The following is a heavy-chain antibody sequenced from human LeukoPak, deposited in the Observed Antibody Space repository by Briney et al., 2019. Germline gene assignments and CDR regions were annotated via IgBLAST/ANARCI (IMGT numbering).Heavy chain of an antibody. CDR1: GFIFNNYG. CDR3: AKGSSGYFVDL. J-gene: IGHJ5*02. CDR2: ISNDGSGT. V-gene: IGHV3-23*01. Sequence: GGSLRLSCAASGFIFNNYGLIWVRQAPGKGLEWVSAISNDGSGTNCADFVKGRFTISRDNSKNTLFLQMNSLRAEDTALYYCAKGSSGYFVDLWGQGTLVTVSS. D-gene: IGHD3-22*01.